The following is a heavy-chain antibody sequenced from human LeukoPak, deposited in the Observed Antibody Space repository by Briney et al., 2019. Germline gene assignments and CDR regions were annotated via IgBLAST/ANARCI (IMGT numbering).Heavy chain of an antibody. CDR1: GYTLTDYY. J-gene: IGHJ6*02. CDR2: MNPNSGDT. V-gene: IGHV1-2*02. CDR3: ARVRRYYYGMDV. Sequence: ASVKVSCKASGYTLTDYYIHWVRQAPAQGLAWMGWMNPNSGDTNSAQSFQGRVTMTRETSISTAYMELSRLRFDDTAVYYCARVRRYYYGMDVWGQGTTVTVSS.